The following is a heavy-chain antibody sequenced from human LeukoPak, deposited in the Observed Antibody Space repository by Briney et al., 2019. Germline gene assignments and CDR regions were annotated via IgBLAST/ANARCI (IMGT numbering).Heavy chain of an antibody. D-gene: IGHD3-9*01. CDR2: ITSGGDYI. J-gene: IGHJ4*02. CDR3: ARGHYDVLAASYKWTPDY. CDR1: GFTFNTFN. Sequence: PGGSLRLSCVASGFTFNTFNMNWVRQAPGKGLEWVSSITSGGDYIYYVDSVKGRFTTSRDNAKNSLSLQLNSLRVEDTAVYYCARGHYDVLAASYKWTPDYWGQGTLVTVSS. V-gene: IGHV3-21*01.